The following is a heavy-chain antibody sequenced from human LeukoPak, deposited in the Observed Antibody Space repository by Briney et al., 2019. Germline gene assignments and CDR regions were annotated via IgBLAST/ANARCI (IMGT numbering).Heavy chain of an antibody. CDR1: GGTFISYA. V-gene: IGHV1-69*04. CDR2: IIPIVGIA. CDR3: ARDHGYYDILTGYLGY. J-gene: IGHJ4*02. Sequence: SVKVSCKASGGTFISYAISWVRQAPGQGLEWMGRIIPIVGIANHAQTYQGRVTITADKSTSTAYMELRSLRSDDTAVYYCARDHGYYDILTGYLGYWGQGTLVTVSS. D-gene: IGHD3-9*01.